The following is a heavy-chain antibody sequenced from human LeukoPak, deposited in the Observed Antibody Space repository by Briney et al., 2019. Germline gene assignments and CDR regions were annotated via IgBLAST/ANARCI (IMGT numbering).Heavy chain of an antibody. CDR2: INSDGSST. V-gene: IGHV3-74*01. D-gene: IGHD6-6*01. Sequence: PGGSLRLSCAASGFTFSSHWMHWVRQAPGKGLVWVSRINSDGSSTSYADSVKGRFTISRDNAKNTLYLQMNSLRAEDTAVHYCARMRAARPSHFDYWGHGTLVTVSS. CDR1: GFTFSSHW. J-gene: IGHJ4*01. CDR3: ARMRAARPSHFDY.